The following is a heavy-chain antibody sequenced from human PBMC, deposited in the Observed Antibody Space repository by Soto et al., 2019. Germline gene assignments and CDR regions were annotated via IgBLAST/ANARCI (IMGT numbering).Heavy chain of an antibody. V-gene: IGHV1-2*02. CDR2: INPRNGAT. CDR3: AGLPPPSLYYYAMDV. CDR1: GYTFIDYY. Sequence: QVQLVQSGAEVKKPGASVKVSCKASGYTFIDYYVHWVRQAPGQGLEWLGWINPRNGATKYAQKYQGKVTLTRDMSISTAYMDLRSLKSDDTAVYYCAGLPPPSLYYYAMDVWGRGTTVTVSS. J-gene: IGHJ6*02.